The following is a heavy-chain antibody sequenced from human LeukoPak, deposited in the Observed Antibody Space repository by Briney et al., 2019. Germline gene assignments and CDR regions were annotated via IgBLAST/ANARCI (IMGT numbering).Heavy chain of an antibody. J-gene: IGHJ1*01. CDR3: AIDRRTGATITEYLQH. CDR1: GFTFSSYA. CDR2: ISGSGGST. D-gene: IGHD6-25*01. Sequence: GGSLRLSCAASGFTFSSYAMSWVRQAPGKGLEWVSGISGSGGSTYYADSVKGRFTISRDNSKNTLYLQMNSLRAEDTAVYYCAIDRRTGATITEYLQHWGQGTLVTVSS. V-gene: IGHV3-23*01.